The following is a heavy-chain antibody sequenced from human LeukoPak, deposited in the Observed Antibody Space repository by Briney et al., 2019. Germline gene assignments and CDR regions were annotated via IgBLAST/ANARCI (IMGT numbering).Heavy chain of an antibody. D-gene: IGHD5-18*01. J-gene: IGHJ5*02. Sequence: SETLSLTRTVSGGSISSSSYYWGWIRQPPGKGLEWIGSIYYSGSTYYNPSLKSRVTISVDTSKNQFSLKLSSVTAADTAVYYCARERRIQLWFYNPNWFDPWGQGTLVTVSS. CDR2: IYYSGST. CDR3: ARERRIQLWFYNPNWFDP. CDR1: GGSISSSSYY. V-gene: IGHV4-39*07.